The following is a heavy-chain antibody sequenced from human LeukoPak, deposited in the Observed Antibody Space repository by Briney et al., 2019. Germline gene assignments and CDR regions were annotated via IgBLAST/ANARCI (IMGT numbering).Heavy chain of an antibody. CDR2: IYYSGST. CDR3: ARGPIAARPFDY. V-gene: IGHV4-39*01. D-gene: IGHD6-6*01. CDR1: GGSISSTTYY. J-gene: IGHJ4*02. Sequence: SETLSLTCTVSGGSISSTTYYWGWIRQPPGKGLEWIGSIYYSGSTYYNPSLKSRVTISVDTSKNQFSLKLNSVTAADTAVYYCARGPIAARPFDYWGQGTLVTVSS.